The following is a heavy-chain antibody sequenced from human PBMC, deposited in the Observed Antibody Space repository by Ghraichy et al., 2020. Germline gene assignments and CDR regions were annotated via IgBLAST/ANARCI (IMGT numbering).Heavy chain of an antibody. J-gene: IGHJ4*02. CDR3: TTELVPGGYDRAY. CDR1: GFSFSDAW. V-gene: IGHV3-15*07. D-gene: IGHD5-12*01. Sequence: GESLNISCAASGFSFSDAWMNWVRQAPGKGLEWVGRIKSKSDGGTTDYAAPVKGRFTISRDDSKSTLYLQMNSLKTEDTGVYYCTTELVPGGYDRAYWGQGTLVTVSS. CDR2: IKSKSDGGTT.